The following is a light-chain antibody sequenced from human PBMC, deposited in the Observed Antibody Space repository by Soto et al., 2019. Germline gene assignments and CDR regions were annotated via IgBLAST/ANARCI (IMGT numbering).Light chain of an antibody. CDR1: QSVSGSK. J-gene: IGKJ2*01. CDR2: GGS. Sequence: EIVLTQSPGPLSLSPGNRATLSCRASQSVSGSKLAWYQQRPGQAPRLLIYGGSSRATDIPARFSGSGSGTDYTLTISSLQPEDFATYYCQQSYKTPHTFGQGTKLETK. CDR3: QQSYKTPHT. V-gene: IGKV3-20*01.